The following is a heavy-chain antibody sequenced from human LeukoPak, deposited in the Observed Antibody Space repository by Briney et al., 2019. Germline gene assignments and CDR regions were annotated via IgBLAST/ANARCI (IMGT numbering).Heavy chain of an antibody. CDR2: IIPIFGTA. J-gene: IGHJ4*02. CDR1: GGTFSSYA. D-gene: IGHD3-16*01. V-gene: IGHV1-69*05. CDR3: ARESRGGYYFDY. Sequence: GASVKVFCKASGGTFSSYAISWVRQAPGQGLEWMGGIIPIFGTANYAQKFQGRVTITTDESTSTAYMELSSLRSEDTAVYYCARESRGGYYFDYWGQGTLVTVSS.